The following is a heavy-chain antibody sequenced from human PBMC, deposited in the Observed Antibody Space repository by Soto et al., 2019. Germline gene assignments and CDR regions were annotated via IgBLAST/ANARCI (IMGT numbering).Heavy chain of an antibody. CDR1: GGSFTSNNW. J-gene: IGHJ4*01. D-gene: IGHD1-7*01. V-gene: IGHV4-4*02. CDR2: IYRTVST. CDR3: ASLDKGTSVDY. Sequence: QVQLQESGPGLVKPSGTLSLTCAVSGGSFTSNNWGTWVRQPPGQGLEWIGEIYRTVSTNYNPSLKSRVTISLDTSENQFSLKLPSLTAADTAVYYRASLDKGTSVDYWGHGTLVTVSS.